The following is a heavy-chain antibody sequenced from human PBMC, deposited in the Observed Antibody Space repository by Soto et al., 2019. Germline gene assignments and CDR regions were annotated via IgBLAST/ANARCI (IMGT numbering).Heavy chain of an antibody. J-gene: IGHJ3*02. CDR1: GGSISSYY. CDR2: IYYSGST. CDR3: ARGGPSYCSGGSCYLVFGGAAKHAFDI. Sequence: PSETLSLTCTVSGGSISSYYWSWIRQPPGKGLEWIGYIYYSGSTNYNPSLKSRVTISVDTSKNQFSLKLSSVTAADTAVYYCARGGPSYCSGGSCYLVFGGAAKHAFDIWGQGTMVTVSS. V-gene: IGHV4-59*01. D-gene: IGHD2-15*01.